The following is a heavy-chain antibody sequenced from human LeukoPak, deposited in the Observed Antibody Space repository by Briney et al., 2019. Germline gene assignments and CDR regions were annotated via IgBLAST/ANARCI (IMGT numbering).Heavy chain of an antibody. J-gene: IGHJ4*02. CDR1: GFTFSSYA. Sequence: PGGSLRLSCAASGFTFSSYAMSWVRQAPGKGLEGVSAISGSGGSTYYADSVKGRFTISRDNSKNTMYLQMNSLRAEDTAVYYCAKGPTYYFDSSALKYFDYWGQGTLVTVSS. V-gene: IGHV3-23*01. D-gene: IGHD3-22*01. CDR2: ISGSGGST. CDR3: AKGPTYYFDSSALKYFDY.